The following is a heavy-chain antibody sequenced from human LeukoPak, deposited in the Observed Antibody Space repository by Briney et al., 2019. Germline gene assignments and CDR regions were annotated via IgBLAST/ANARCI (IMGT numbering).Heavy chain of an antibody. CDR2: IGIADDT. V-gene: IGHV3-13*01. D-gene: IGHD5/OR15-5a*01. J-gene: IGHJ3*02. CDR3: VRGGIQVSGIDAFDI. Sequence: GGSLRLSCAASGFTFRNYDMHWVRQFPGRGLEWVSAIGIADDTHYPDSVKGRFTISRENAKNSLYLQMNSLRDGDTAVYYCVRGGIQVSGIDAFDIWGQGTMDTVFS. CDR1: GFTFRNYD.